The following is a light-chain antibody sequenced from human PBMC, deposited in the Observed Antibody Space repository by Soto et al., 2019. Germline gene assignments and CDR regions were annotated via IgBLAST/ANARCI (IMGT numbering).Light chain of an antibody. CDR2: DAS. V-gene: IGKV3-11*01. Sequence: EIVLTQSPATLSLSPGERANISCRASQSISSYLAWYQQKPDQAPRLLIYDASNRTTGIPARFSGSWSGTDFTLTISSLVPEDFAVYYCHQRSIWPFTFGPGTKVDIK. CDR1: QSISSY. J-gene: IGKJ3*01. CDR3: HQRSIWPFT.